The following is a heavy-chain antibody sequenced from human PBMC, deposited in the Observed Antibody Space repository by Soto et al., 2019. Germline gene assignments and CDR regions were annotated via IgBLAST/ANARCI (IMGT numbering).Heavy chain of an antibody. CDR2: INPNGGST. J-gene: IGHJ6*04. Sequence: QVQLVQSGAEVKKPGASVRVSCKASGYTFTSYYIHWVRQAPGQGLEWMGIINPNGGSTNYAQKFQGRVTMTRDTSTNTVYMDLSSLRSEDTAVYYCARGLFAGDVWGKGTTVTVSS. V-gene: IGHV1-46*03. CDR1: GYTFTSYY. CDR3: ARGLFAGDV.